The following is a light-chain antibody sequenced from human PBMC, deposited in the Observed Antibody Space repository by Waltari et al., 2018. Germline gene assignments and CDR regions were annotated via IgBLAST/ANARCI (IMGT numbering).Light chain of an antibody. J-gene: IGLJ3*02. CDR2: QVT. CDR1: STDVGGYNY. Sequence: QSALTQPASVSGSPRQSITISCTGTSTDVGGYNYVSWYQHHPGKAPKLIIYQVTNRPSGVSIRFSGSKSGNTASLTISGLQAEDEADYYCSSYTSSSTLRVFGGGTKLTVL. CDR3: SSYTSSSTLRV. V-gene: IGLV2-14*01.